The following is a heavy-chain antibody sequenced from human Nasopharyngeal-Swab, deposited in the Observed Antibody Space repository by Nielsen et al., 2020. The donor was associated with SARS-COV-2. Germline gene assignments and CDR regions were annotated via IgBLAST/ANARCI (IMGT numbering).Heavy chain of an antibody. CDR3: AKLGSTGSPLVY. Sequence: SLKISCAASGFTLDDYARHWVGQAQGKGLEWVSGSSWNSGSIGYADSVKGRFTISRDNAKNSLYLQMNSLRAEDTALYYCAKLGSTGSPLVYWGQGTLVTVSS. V-gene: IGHV3-9*01. J-gene: IGHJ4*02. D-gene: IGHD6-25*01. CDR2: SSWNSGSI. CDR1: GFTLDDYA.